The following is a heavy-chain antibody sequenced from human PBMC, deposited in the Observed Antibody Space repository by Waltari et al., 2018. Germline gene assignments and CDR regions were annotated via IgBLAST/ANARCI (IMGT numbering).Heavy chain of an antibody. CDR1: GYTFTGYY. D-gene: IGHD4-17*01. J-gene: IGHJ4*02. CDR3: ATGPDYGDYNLDY. CDR2: INPNSGGT. V-gene: IGHV1-2*02. Sequence: QVHLVQSGAEVKKPGASVKVPCKASGYTFTGYYMPWVRPAPGQGLEWMGWINPNSGGTNYAQKFQGRVTMTRDTSISTAYMELSRLRSDDTAVYYCATGPDYGDYNLDYWGQGTLVTVSS.